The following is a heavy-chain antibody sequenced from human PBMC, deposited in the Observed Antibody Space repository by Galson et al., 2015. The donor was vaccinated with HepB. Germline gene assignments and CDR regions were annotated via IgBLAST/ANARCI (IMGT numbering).Heavy chain of an antibody. CDR3: ARVIGSWYRTVGWFDP. CDR2: IKQDGSEK. J-gene: IGHJ5*02. Sequence: SLRLSCAASGFTFSSYWMSWVRQAPGKGLEWVANIKQDGSEKYYVDSVKGRFTISRDNAKNSLYLQMNSLRAEDTAVYYCARVIGSWYRTVGWFDPWGQGTLVTVSS. D-gene: IGHD6-13*01. V-gene: IGHV3-7*03. CDR1: GFTFSSYW.